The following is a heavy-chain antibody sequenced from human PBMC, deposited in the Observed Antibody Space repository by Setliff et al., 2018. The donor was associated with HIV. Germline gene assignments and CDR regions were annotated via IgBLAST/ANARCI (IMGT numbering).Heavy chain of an antibody. Sequence: LETLSLTCTVSGGSISSSSYYWGWIRQPPGKGLEWIGSIYYDGRTFYKPSLESRLTISVDTSKNQFSLRLNSVTAADTAVYFCARGGAVSADFDSWGQGTLVTVSS. D-gene: IGHD3-16*01. CDR3: ARGGAVSADFDS. V-gene: IGHV4-39*07. CDR1: GGSISSSSYY. J-gene: IGHJ4*02. CDR2: IYYDGRT.